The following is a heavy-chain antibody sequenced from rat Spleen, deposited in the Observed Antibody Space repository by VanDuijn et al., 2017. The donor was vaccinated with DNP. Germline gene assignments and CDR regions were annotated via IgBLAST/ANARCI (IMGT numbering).Heavy chain of an antibody. J-gene: IGHJ2*01. V-gene: IGHV5-22*01. CDR1: GFTFSAYY. CDR2: IGSAAYAP. Sequence: EVQLVESGGGLVQPGRSLKLSCAASGFTFSAYYMAWVRQAPAKGLEWVAYIGSAAYAPYYGDSVKGRFTISRDNAKSTLYLQMNSLRSEDMATYYCARLYRYNYFDYWGQGVMVTVSS. D-gene: IGHD1-5*01. CDR3: ARLYRYNYFDY.